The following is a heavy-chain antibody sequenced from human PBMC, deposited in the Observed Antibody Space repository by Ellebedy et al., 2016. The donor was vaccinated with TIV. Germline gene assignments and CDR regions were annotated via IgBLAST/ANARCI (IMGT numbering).Heavy chain of an antibody. CDR1: GGSISSSSYY. D-gene: IGHD3-10*01. J-gene: IGHJ3*02. CDR3: ASRGGYGVYGSGSYGAFDI. CDR2: IYYSGST. V-gene: IGHV4-39*01. Sequence: MPSETLSLTCTVSGGSISSSSYYWGWIRQPPGKGLEWIGSIYYSGSTYYNPSLKSLVTISVDTSKNQFSLKLSSVTAADTAVYYCASRGGYGVYGSGSYGAFDIWGQGTMVTVSS.